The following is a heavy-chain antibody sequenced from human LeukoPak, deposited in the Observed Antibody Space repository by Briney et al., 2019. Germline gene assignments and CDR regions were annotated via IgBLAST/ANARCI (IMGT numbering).Heavy chain of an antibody. CDR1: GFTFGDTW. D-gene: IGHD6-19*01. V-gene: IGHV3-7*01. CDR2: IKQDGSEK. J-gene: IGHJ4*02. Sequence: GGSLRLSCAASGFTFGDTWMSWVRQAPGKGLEWVANIKQDGSEKYYVDSVKGRFTISRDNAKNSLYLQMNSLRAEDTAVYYCARERGWYSFDYWGQGTLVTVSS. CDR3: ARERGWYSFDY.